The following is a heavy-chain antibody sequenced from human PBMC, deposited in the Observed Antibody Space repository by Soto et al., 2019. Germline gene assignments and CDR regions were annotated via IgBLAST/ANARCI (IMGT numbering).Heavy chain of an antibody. Sequence: GASVKVSCKASGYTFTSYGISWVRQAPGQGLEWMGWISTYNGNTNYAQKLQGRVTMATDTSTSTAYMELSSLRSEDTAVYYCARDNRGFATTYYYYMDVWGKGTTVTVSS. J-gene: IGHJ6*03. CDR2: ISTYNGNT. D-gene: IGHD1-1*01. CDR1: GYTFTSYG. V-gene: IGHV1-18*01. CDR3: ARDNRGFATTYYYYMDV.